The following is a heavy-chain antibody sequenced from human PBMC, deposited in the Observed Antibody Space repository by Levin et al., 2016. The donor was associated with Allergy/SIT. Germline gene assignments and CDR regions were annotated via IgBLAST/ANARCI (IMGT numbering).Heavy chain of an antibody. J-gene: IGHJ4*02. V-gene: IGHV3-33*01. CDR1: GFTFSSYG. CDR3: ASEGSGGVVDY. Sequence: LSLTCAASGFTFSSYGMHWVRQAPGKGLEWVAVIWYDGSNKYYADSVKGRFTISRDNSKNTLYLQMNSLRAEDTAVYYCASEGSGGVVDYWGQGTLVTVSS. D-gene: IGHD2-21*01. CDR2: IWYDGSNK.